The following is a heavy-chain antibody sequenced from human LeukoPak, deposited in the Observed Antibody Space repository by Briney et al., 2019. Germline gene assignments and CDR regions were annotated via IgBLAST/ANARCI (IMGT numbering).Heavy chain of an antibody. D-gene: IGHD3-3*01. V-gene: IGHV5-51*01. J-gene: IGHJ4*02. CDR1: GYSFTSYW. CDR2: IYPGDSDT. Sequence: GESLKISCKCSGYSFTSYWIAWVRQMSGKGLEWMGIIYPGDSDTRYSPSFQGQVTNSADKSITTAYLQWSSLKASDTAMYYCARIGNGYNRPFDDWGQGTLVTVSS. CDR3: ARIGNGYNRPFDD.